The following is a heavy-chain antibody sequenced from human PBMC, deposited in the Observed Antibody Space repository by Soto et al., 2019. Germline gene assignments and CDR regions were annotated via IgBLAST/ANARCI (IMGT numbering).Heavy chain of an antibody. D-gene: IGHD2-15*01. CDR3: VYYIVIVAAPLSPRGNWLDP. CDR1: GVSIPESGYY. Sequence: SETLSLTCTVRGVSIPESGYYWSWIRQHPEKGLEWIGYIYYSGGASYNPTLKSRLTMSICTYIKQFSLTLTSVTASDTDGYYSVYYIVIVAAPLSPRGNWLDPWGQGTLVTVSS. CDR2: IYYSGGA. V-gene: IGHV4-31*03. J-gene: IGHJ5*02.